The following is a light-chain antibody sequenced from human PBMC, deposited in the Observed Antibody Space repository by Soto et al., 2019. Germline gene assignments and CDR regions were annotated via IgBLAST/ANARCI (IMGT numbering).Light chain of an antibody. CDR3: SSYTSSSTRV. V-gene: IGLV2-14*03. CDR2: DVD. J-gene: IGLJ1*01. Sequence: QSVLTQPASVSGSPGQSIPISCTGTSSDVGGYNYVSWYQHHPGKAPKLIIYDVDNRPSGVSNRFSGSKSGNTASLTISGLQAEDEADDYCSSYTSSSTRVFGTGTKLTVL. CDR1: SSDVGGYNY.